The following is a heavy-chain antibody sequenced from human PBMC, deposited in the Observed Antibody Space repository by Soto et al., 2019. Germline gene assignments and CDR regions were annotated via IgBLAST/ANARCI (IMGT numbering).Heavy chain of an antibody. J-gene: IGHJ4*02. Sequence: PSETLSLTCTVSGGSISSHGYYWGWIRQPPGKGPEWIGTIYYSGTTFDNPSLKGRVTISVDTSKNQLSLKLSSVTAADTAVYYCARHAGGVSQIDYWGQGTLVTVSS. V-gene: IGHV4-39*01. CDR3: ARHAGGVSQIDY. CDR2: IYYSGTT. D-gene: IGHD1-26*01. CDR1: GGSISSHGYY.